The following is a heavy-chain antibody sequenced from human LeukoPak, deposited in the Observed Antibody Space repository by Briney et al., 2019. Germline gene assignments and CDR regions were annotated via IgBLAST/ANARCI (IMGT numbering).Heavy chain of an antibody. CDR2: ISYDGSNK. J-gene: IGHJ4*02. CDR3: AKKLLGSSNWYSFDY. V-gene: IGHV3-30-3*02. D-gene: IGHD4-4*01. CDR1: GFTFSSYA. Sequence: GGSLRLSCAASGFTFSSYAMHWVRQAPGKGLEWVAVISYDGSNKYYADSVKGRFTVSRDNSQNTLYLQMSSLRAEDTAVYYCAKKLLGSSNWYSFDYWGQGTLVTVSS.